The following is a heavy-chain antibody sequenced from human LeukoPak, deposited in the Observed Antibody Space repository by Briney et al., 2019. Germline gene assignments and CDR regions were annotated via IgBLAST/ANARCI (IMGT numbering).Heavy chain of an antibody. Sequence: GGSLKLPCAASGFTFSDSAIHWVRRASGKGLEWVGRIRSKADSYATTYVASVNGRFTISRADSKNTAYLQMNSLKNEDTAVYYCTREYSSGWPFDYWGQGTPVTVSS. V-gene: IGHV3-73*01. CDR1: GFTFSDSA. CDR3: TREYSSGWPFDY. CDR2: IRSKADSYAT. J-gene: IGHJ4*02. D-gene: IGHD6-19*01.